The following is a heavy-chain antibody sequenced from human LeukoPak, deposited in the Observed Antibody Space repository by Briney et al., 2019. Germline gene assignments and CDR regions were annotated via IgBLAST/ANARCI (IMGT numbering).Heavy chain of an antibody. V-gene: IGHV4-34*01. Sequence: SETLSLTCAVYGGSFSGYYWTWIRQPPGKGLEWIGEINHSGSTNHKPSLKSRVIISVDTSKNQFSLKLSSVTDADTAVYYCARAREAATIDSWGQGTRVIVSS. CDR3: ARAREAATIDS. J-gene: IGHJ4*02. CDR2: INHSGST. D-gene: IGHD6-25*01. CDR1: GGSFSGYY.